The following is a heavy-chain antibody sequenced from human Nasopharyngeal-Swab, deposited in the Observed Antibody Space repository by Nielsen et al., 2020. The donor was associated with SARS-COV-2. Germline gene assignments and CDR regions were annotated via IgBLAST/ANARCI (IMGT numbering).Heavy chain of an antibody. CDR3: ARDGRDGYNYDAFDI. D-gene: IGHD5-24*01. Sequence: ASVKVSCKASGYTFTSYGISWVRQAPGQGLEWMGWISAYNGNTNYAQKLQGRVTMTTDTSTSTAYMELRSLRSDDTAVYYCARDGRDGYNYDAFDIWGQGTMVTVSS. J-gene: IGHJ3*02. CDR2: ISAYNGNT. CDR1: GYTFTSYG. V-gene: IGHV1-18*01.